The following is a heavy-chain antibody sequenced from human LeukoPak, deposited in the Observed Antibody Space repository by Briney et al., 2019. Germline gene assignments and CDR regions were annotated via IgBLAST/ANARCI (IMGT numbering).Heavy chain of an antibody. Sequence: PSETLSLTCAVYGGSFSGYFWTWIRQPPGKGLEWIGEINHSGSTYYNPSLKSRVTISVDTSKNQFSLKLSSVTAADTAVYYCARVGYNYGMDVWGQGTTVTVSS. V-gene: IGHV4-34*09. CDR2: INHSGST. D-gene: IGHD5-12*01. CDR1: GGSFSGYF. J-gene: IGHJ6*02. CDR3: ARVGYNYGMDV.